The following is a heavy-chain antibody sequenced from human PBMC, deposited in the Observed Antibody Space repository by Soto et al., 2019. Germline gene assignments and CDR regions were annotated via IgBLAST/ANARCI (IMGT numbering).Heavy chain of an antibody. CDR2: IIPILGIA. J-gene: IGHJ4*02. D-gene: IGHD6-13*01. V-gene: IGHV1-69*02. Sequence: SVKVSCKASGGTFSSYTISWVRQAPGQGLEWMGRIIPILGIANYAQKFQGRVTITADKSTSTAYMELSSLRSEDTAVYYCATGQEGAGRKLDYWGQGTLVTVSS. CDR1: GGTFSSYT. CDR3: ATGQEGAGRKLDY.